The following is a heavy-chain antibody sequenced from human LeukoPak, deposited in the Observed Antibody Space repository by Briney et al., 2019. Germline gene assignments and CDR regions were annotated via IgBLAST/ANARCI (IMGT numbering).Heavy chain of an antibody. Sequence: PGGSLRLSCAASGFTFSSYGMTWVRQAPGKGLEWVSYISSSSSTIYYADSVKGRFTISRDNAKNSLYLQMNSLRAEDTAVYYCAGPIAVAGIGFDYWGQGTLVTVSS. D-gene: IGHD6-19*01. CDR2: ISSSSSTI. J-gene: IGHJ4*02. CDR1: GFTFSSYG. V-gene: IGHV3-48*04. CDR3: AGPIAVAGIGFDY.